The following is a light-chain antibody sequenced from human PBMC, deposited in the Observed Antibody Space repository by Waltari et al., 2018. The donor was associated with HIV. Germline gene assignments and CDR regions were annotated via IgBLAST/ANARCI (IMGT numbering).Light chain of an antibody. Sequence: QSVLTQPPSASGTPGQRVTISCSGSNSNVGISYVYWYQQRPGTTPKLVLYGINQRPSGVPDRFSGSKSGTSVSLVISGIRSEDEADYYCAAWDYSLSGWVFGGGTKLTVL. CDR3: AAWDYSLSGWV. V-gene: IGLV1-47*01. J-gene: IGLJ3*02. CDR1: NSNVGISY. CDR2: GIN.